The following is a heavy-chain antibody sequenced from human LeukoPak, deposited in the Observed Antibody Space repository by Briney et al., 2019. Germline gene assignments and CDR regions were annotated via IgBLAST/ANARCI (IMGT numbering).Heavy chain of an antibody. CDR2: IKQDGSEK. CDR3: ARGPSIAARPFHYFDY. D-gene: IGHD6-6*01. J-gene: IGHJ4*02. CDR1: GIIITSYW. Sequence: GGSLRLSCAASGIIITSYWMSWVRQTPGKGLEWVANIKQDGSEKNYVDSVKGRFTISRDNAKNSLYLQMNSLRAEDTAVYYCARGPSIAARPFHYFDYWGQGTLVTVSS. V-gene: IGHV3-7*01.